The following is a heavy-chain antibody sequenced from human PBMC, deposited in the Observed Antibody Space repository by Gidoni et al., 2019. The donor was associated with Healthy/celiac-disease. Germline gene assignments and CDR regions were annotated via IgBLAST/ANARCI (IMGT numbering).Heavy chain of an antibody. J-gene: IGHJ6*03. CDR2: TRNKANSYTT. V-gene: IGHV3-72*01. CDR1: GFPFIDNY. Sequence: EVQLVESGGGLVQPGGSLRLSFPASGFPFIDNYMDWVRQAPGKGLEWVGRTRNKANSYTTEYAASVKGRFTISRDDSKNSLYLQMNSLKTEDTAVYYCARGVYSGYAYYYYYYMDVWGKGTTVTVSS. CDR3: ARGVYSGYAYYYYYYMDV. D-gene: IGHD5-12*01.